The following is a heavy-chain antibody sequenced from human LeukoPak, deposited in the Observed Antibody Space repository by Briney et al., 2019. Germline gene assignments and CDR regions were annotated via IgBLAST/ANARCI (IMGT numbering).Heavy chain of an antibody. CDR3: ARGDGYKADY. CDR2: SYYSGST. CDR1: GGSISSGGYY. D-gene: IGHD5-24*01. V-gene: IGHV4-31*03. Sequence: PSQTLSLTCTVSGGSISSGGYYWSWIRQYPGKGLEWIGYSYYSGSTYYNPSPKSRVIISLDTSKNQFSLKLNSVTAADTAVYYCARGDGYKADYWGQGTLVTVSS. J-gene: IGHJ4*02.